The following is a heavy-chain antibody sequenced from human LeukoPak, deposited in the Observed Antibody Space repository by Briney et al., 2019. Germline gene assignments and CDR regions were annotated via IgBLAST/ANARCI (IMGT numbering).Heavy chain of an antibody. CDR3: ARVSCSSSNCYLASYYFDS. J-gene: IGHJ4*02. CDR2: IWHDGSSP. V-gene: IGHV3-33*01. D-gene: IGHD2-2*01. CDR1: GFTFSRSA. Sequence: GGSLRLSCAASGFTFSRSAMHWVRQAPGKGLEWVADIWHDGSSPDYADSAKGRFTVSRDNSKNTLYLQMNTLRAEDTAVYYCARVSCSSSNCYLASYYFDSWGQGTLVTVSS.